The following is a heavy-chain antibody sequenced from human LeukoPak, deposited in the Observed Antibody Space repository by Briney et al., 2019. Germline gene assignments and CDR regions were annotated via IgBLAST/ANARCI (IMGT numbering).Heavy chain of an antibody. CDR2: IYYSGST. D-gene: IGHD5-18*01. CDR1: GGSISSSSYY. Sequence: SETLSLTCTVSGGSISSSSYYWGWIRQPPGKGLEWIGSIYYSGSTYYNPSLKSRVTISVDTSKNQFSLKLSSVTAADTAVYYCARDGYSYGLGIDYWGQGTLVTVSS. CDR3: ARDGYSYGLGIDY. V-gene: IGHV4-39*07. J-gene: IGHJ4*02.